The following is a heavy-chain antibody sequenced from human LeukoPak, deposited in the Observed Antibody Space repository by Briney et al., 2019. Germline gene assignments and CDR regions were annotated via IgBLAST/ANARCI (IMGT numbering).Heavy chain of an antibody. Sequence: ASVKVSCKASGGTFSSYAISWVRQAPGQGLEWMGEIIPIFGTANYAQKFQGRVTLTADKSTSTAYMELSSLRSEDTAVYYCARRYCTNGVCYNDRGAFDIWGQGTMVTVSS. CDR3: ARRYCTNGVCYNDRGAFDI. CDR2: IIPIFGTA. V-gene: IGHV1-69*06. D-gene: IGHD2-8*01. CDR1: GGTFSSYA. J-gene: IGHJ3*02.